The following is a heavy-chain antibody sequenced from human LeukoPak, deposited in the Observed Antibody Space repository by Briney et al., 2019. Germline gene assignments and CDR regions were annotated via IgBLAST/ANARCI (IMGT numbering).Heavy chain of an antibody. CDR1: GFTFRRSA. CDR2: ISGRGGDT. J-gene: IGHJ4*02. Sequence: GGSLRLSCAASGFTFRRSAMTWVRQVPGKGLEWVSTISGRGGDTDYADSVKGRFIISRDSSENTLYLQMHSLGVEDTGVYYCAKGLWASTVGATGIFFDYWGQGIQVTVSS. D-gene: IGHD1-26*01. V-gene: IGHV3-23*01. CDR3: AKGLWASTVGATGIFFDY.